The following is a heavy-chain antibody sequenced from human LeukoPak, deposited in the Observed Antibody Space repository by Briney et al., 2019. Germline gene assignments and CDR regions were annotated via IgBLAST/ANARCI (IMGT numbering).Heavy chain of an antibody. D-gene: IGHD3-10*01. J-gene: IGHJ6*04. CDR2: IKQDGSEK. Sequence: GGSLRLSCAASGSTFSSYWMSWVRQAPGKGLEWVANIKQDGSEKYYVDSVKGRFTISRDNAKNSLYLQMNSLRAEDTAVYYCARGYYGSGSYYMGSYYYYGMDVWGKGTTVTVSS. V-gene: IGHV3-7*01. CDR3: ARGYYGSGSYYMGSYYYYGMDV. CDR1: GSTFSSYW.